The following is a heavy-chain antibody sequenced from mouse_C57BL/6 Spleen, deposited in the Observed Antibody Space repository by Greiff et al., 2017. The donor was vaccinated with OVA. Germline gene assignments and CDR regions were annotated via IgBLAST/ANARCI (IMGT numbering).Heavy chain of an antibody. D-gene: IGHD1-1*01. J-gene: IGHJ3*01. V-gene: IGHV14-2*01. CDR3: ARDHGSSWGWFAY. CDR2: IDPEDGET. Sequence: VQLKESGAELVKPGASVKLSCTASGFNIKDYYMHWVKQRTEQGLEWIGRIDPEDGETKYAPKFQGKATITADTSSNTAYLQLSSLTSEDTAVYYCARDHGSSWGWFAYWGQGTLVTVSA. CDR1: GFNIKDYY.